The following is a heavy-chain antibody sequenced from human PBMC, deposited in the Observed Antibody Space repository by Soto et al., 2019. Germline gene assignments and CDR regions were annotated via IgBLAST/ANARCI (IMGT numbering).Heavy chain of an antibody. CDR3: AKDLGYCSGGSCYPSDFDY. V-gene: IGHV3-23*01. Sequence: GGSLRLSCAASGFTFSSYAMSWVRQAPGKGLEWVSAISGGGGSTYYADSVKGRFTISRDNSKNTLYLQMNSLRAEDTAVYYCAKDLGYCSGGSCYPSDFDYWGQGTLVTVSS. J-gene: IGHJ4*02. CDR1: GFTFSSYA. CDR2: ISGGGGST. D-gene: IGHD2-15*01.